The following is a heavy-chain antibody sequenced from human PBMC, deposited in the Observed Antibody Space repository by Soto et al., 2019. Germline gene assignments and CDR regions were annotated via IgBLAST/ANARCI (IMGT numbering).Heavy chain of an antibody. V-gene: IGHV1-18*01. CDR1: GYTKYTYS. J-gene: IGHJ5*02. CDR2: ISTYNGNT. CDR3: ARKSRSSSWFDA. Sequence: SVKVSCKAAGYTKYTYSIAWVRQAPGQGLEWLGWISTYNGNTNYAQKLQGRVTMTTDTSTTTAYMELRSLTSDDTAVYYCARKSRSSSWFDAWGQGTLVTVSS. D-gene: IGHD6-6*01.